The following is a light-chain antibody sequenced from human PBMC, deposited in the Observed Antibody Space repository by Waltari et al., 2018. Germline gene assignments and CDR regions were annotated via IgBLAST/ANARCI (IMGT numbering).Light chain of an antibody. J-gene: IGKJ4*01. Sequence: DIQMTQSPSSLSASVGDRVTSTCRASQSISSYLNWYQQKPGKAPKHLIYAASSLQSGVPSRFSGSGSGTDFTLTISSLQPEDFATYYCQQSYSTPARTFGGGTKVEIK. V-gene: IGKV1-39*01. CDR2: AAS. CDR3: QQSYSTPART. CDR1: QSISSY.